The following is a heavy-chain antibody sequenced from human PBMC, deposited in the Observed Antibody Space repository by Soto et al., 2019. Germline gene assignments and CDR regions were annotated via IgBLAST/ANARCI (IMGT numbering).Heavy chain of an antibody. Sequence: QVQLQESGPGLVKPSETLSFPSTASGGSLIGTSWNWFRRPPGRGLEWIGDIYYSGSSTYNPSLKSRVTISVDMSRNQFSLRLSSVTAADTAVYYCAGLQINYYYMDVWGKGTTVTVSS. CDR1: GGSLIGTS. V-gene: IGHV4-59*13. D-gene: IGHD1-1*01. CDR2: IYYSGSS. CDR3: AGLQINYYYMDV. J-gene: IGHJ6*03.